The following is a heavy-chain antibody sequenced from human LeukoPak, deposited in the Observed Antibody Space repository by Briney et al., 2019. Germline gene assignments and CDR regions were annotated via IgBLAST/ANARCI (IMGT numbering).Heavy chain of an antibody. D-gene: IGHD3-9*01. CDR1: GFTFSTYN. CDR2: ITSGGTYT. Sequence: AGGSLRLSCAASGFTFSTYNMNWVRQAPGKGLEWVSSITSGGTYTYYADSVKGRFTTSRDNAKNSLSLQLSSLRAEDTAVYYCARGPYDILTASYKWTPDYWGQGILVTVSS. V-gene: IGHV3-21*06. CDR3: ARGPYDILTASYKWTPDY. J-gene: IGHJ4*02.